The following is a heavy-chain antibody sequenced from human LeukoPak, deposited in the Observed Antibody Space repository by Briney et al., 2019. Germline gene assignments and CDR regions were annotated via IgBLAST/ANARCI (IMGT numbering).Heavy chain of an antibody. CDR2: ISDSGRST. CDR1: GLTFSNFK. CDR3: AKSGGNTSSREFFDS. Sequence: GGSLRLSCAVSGLTFSNFKMNWVRQAPGKGLEWVSYISDSGRSTFYADSVKGRFTISRDNAKNSLYLQMSSLRVEDTAVYFCAKSGGNTSSREFFDSWGQGTLVTVSS. D-gene: IGHD3-10*01. V-gene: IGHV3-48*03. J-gene: IGHJ4*02.